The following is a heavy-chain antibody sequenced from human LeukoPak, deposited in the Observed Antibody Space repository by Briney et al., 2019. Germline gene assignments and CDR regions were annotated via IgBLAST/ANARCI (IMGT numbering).Heavy chain of an antibody. Sequence: SETLSLTCTVSGGSISSGGYYWSWIRQHLGKGLEWIGYIYYSGSTYYNPSLKSRVTISVDTSKNQSSLKLSSVTAADTAVYYCARAEKQQLVHWFDPWGQGTLVTVSS. CDR1: GGSISSGGYY. V-gene: IGHV4-31*03. CDR3: ARAEKQQLVHWFDP. J-gene: IGHJ5*02. CDR2: IYYSGST. D-gene: IGHD6-13*01.